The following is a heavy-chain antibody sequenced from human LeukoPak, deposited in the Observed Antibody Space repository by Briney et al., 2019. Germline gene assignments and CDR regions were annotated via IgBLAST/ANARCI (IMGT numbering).Heavy chain of an antibody. CDR1: GYTFTSYG. CDR2: INLSGGST. CDR3: VRHNHMDV. J-gene: IGHJ6*02. Sequence: ASVKVSCKASGYTFTSYGISWVRQAPGQGLEWMAIINLSGGSTDYTQKFQGRVTVTRDTSTSTVYMELSSLRSEDTAVYYCVRHNHMDVWGQGTTVTVSS. V-gene: IGHV1-46*01.